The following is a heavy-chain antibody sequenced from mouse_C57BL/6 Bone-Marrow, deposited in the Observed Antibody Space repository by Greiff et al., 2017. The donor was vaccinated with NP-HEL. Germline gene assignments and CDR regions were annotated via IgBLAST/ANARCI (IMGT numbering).Heavy chain of an antibody. CDR3: ARDGYYFYYFDY. Sequence: VQLKESGPELVKPGASVKISCKASGYTFTDYYINWVKQRPGQGLEWIGWIFPGSGSTYYNEKFKGKATLPVDKSSSTAYMLLSSLTSEDSAVYFCARDGYYFYYFDYWGQGTTLTVSA. CDR1: GYTFTDYY. J-gene: IGHJ2*01. D-gene: IGHD2-3*01. V-gene: IGHV1-75*01. CDR2: IFPGSGST.